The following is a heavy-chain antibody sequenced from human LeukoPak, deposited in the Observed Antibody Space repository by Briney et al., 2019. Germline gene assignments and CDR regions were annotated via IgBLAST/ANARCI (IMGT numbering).Heavy chain of an antibody. CDR3: ARKVAGTNYFDY. V-gene: IGHV3-21*01. D-gene: IGHD6-19*01. CDR1: GFTFSGYS. Sequence: GGSLRLSCAASGFTFSGYSMNWVRQAPGKGLEWVSSISSSRSYIYYADSVRGRFTISRDNAKNSLYLQMNSLRAEDTAVYYCARKVAGTNYFDYWGQGTLVTVSS. J-gene: IGHJ4*02. CDR2: ISSSRSYI.